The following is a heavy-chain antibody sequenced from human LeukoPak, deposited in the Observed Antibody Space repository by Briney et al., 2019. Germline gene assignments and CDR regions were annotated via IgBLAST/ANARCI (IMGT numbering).Heavy chain of an antibody. CDR3: ARVESTVGREVRY. V-gene: IGHV4-39*07. CDR2: IYYSGST. D-gene: IGHD4-11*01. Sequence: TSETLSLTCTVSGGSISSSSYYWGWIRQPPGKGLEWIGSIYYSGSTYYNPSLKSRVTISVDTSKNQFSLKLSSVTAADTAVYYCARVESTVGREVRYWGQGALVTVSS. J-gene: IGHJ4*02. CDR1: GGSISSSSYY.